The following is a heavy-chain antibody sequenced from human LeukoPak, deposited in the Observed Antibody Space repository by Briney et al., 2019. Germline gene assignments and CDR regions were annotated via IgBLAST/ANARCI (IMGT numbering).Heavy chain of an antibody. Sequence: GGSLRLSCAAAGFTFSSYAMSWVRQAPGKGLEWVSAISGSGGSTYYADSVKGRFTISRDNSKNTLYLQMNSLRAEDTAVYYCAKGVTVYNWFDPWGQGTLVTVSS. D-gene: IGHD4-23*01. CDR2: ISGSGGST. CDR1: GFTFSSYA. CDR3: AKGVTVYNWFDP. J-gene: IGHJ5*02. V-gene: IGHV3-23*01.